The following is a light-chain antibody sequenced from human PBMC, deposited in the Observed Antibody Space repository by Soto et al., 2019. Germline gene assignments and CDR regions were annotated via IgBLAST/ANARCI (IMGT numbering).Light chain of an antibody. CDR1: QGISNY. J-gene: IGKJ1*01. V-gene: IGKV1-27*01. CDR2: AAS. CDR3: QKYNSAPWT. Sequence: DIQMTQYPSSLSASVGDRVTITCRASQGISNYLAWYQQKPGKVPKLLIYAASTLQSGVPSRFSGSGSGTDFTLAISSLQPEDVATSYCQKYNSAPWTFGQGTKVEIK.